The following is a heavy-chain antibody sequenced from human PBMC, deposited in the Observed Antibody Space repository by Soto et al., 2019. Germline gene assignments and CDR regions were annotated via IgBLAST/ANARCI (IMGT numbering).Heavy chain of an antibody. V-gene: IGHV1-18*01. CDR3: VLVDNYVTPTPQDV. D-gene: IGHD3-16*01. J-gene: IGHJ6*02. CDR1: GYIFVNYS. CDR2: ISPYTGNT. Sequence: QVQLVQSGDEVKKPGGSVKVSCKASGYIFVNYSIAWVRQAPGQGLEWMGGISPYTGNTHSATKVQGRLTMPKDTSTTTAHMDLGSLTSDDTAVYYCVLVDNYVTPTPQDVWGQGTTVTVSS.